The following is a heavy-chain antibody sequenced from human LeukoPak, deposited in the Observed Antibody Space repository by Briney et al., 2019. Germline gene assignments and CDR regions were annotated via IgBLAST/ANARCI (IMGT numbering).Heavy chain of an antibody. J-gene: IGHJ6*03. CDR3: AKGGWQGSYYYYMDV. V-gene: IGHV3-30*02. CDR1: GFTFSSYG. CDR2: IRYDGSNK. Sequence: GGSLRLSCAASGFTFSSYGMHWVRQAPGKGLEWVAFIRYDGSNKYYADSVKGRFTISRDNSKNTLYLQMNSLRAEDTAVYYCAKGGWQGSYYYYMDVWGKGTTVTVSS. D-gene: IGHD6-19*01.